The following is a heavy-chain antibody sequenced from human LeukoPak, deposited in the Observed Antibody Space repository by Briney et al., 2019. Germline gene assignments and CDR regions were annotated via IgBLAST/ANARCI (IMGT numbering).Heavy chain of an antibody. J-gene: IGHJ4*02. Sequence: ASVKVSCKASGYTFTGYYMHLVRQAPGQGLEWMGRINPNSGGTNYAQKFQGRVTMTRDTSISTAYMELSRLRSDDTAVYYCARESSIAARPAWNLGYWGQGTLVTVSS. D-gene: IGHD6-6*01. V-gene: IGHV1-2*06. CDR2: INPNSGGT. CDR1: GYTFTGYY. CDR3: ARESSIAARPAWNLGY.